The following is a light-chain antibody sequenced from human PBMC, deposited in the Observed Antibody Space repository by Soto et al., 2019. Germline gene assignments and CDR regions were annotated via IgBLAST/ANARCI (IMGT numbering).Light chain of an antibody. V-gene: IGKV1-5*01. J-gene: IGKJ1*01. CDR2: DAS. Sequence: DIQMTQSPATLSASVGDRVTITCRASQSISSWLVWYQQKPGKVPKLLIDDASSLESGGPSRFSGSGSGTEFTLTISRLPPDDFATYYCQQYNTYPWTFGQGTKVEIK. CDR3: QQYNTYPWT. CDR1: QSISSW.